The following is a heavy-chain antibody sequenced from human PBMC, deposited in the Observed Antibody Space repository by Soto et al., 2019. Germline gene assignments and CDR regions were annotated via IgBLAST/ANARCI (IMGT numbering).Heavy chain of an antibody. CDR2: MNPNSGNT. J-gene: IGHJ6*03. V-gene: IGHV1-8*01. Sequence: ASVKVSCKAPGYTFTSYDINWVRQATGQGLEWMGWMNPNSGNTGYAQKFQGRVTMTRNTSISTAYMELSSLRSEDTAVYYCARANGDYVGEDYYYYYMDVWGKGTTVTVSS. CDR3: ARANGDYVGEDYYYYYMDV. D-gene: IGHD4-17*01. CDR1: GYTFTSYD.